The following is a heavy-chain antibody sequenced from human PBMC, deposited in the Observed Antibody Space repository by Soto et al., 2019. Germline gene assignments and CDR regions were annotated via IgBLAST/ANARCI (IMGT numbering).Heavy chain of an antibody. V-gene: IGHV4-30-4*01. Sequence: QSPTLSLTCTVSGGSISSGDYYWSWIRQPPGKGLEWIGYIYYSGSTYYNPSLKSRVTISVDTSKNQFSLKLSSVTAADTAVYYCARARRISLVVLGLYFQHWGQGTLVTVSS. CDR2: IYYSGST. CDR3: ARARRISLVVLGLYFQH. J-gene: IGHJ1*01. D-gene: IGHD3-22*01. CDR1: GGSISSGDYY.